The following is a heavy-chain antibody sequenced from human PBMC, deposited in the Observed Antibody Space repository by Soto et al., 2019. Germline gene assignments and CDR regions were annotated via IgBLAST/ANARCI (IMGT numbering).Heavy chain of an antibody. CDR2: ISAYNGNT. CDR1: GYTFTSYG. CDR3: ARDPGYYDSSGYYSVSGMDV. J-gene: IGHJ6*02. Sequence: ASVKVSCKASGYTFTSYGISRVRQAPGQGLEWMGWISAYNGNTNYAQKLQGRVTMTTDTSTSTAYMELRSLRSDDTAVYYCARDPGYYDSSGYYSVSGMDVWGQGTTVTVSS. V-gene: IGHV1-18*01. D-gene: IGHD3-22*01.